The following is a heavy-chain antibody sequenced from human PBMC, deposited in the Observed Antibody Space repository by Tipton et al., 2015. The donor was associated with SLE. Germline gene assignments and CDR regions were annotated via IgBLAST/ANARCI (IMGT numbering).Heavy chain of an antibody. Sequence: TLSLTCTVSGDSISSGGYYWSWIRQHPGKGLEWIGYIYYSGSTHYNPSLKSRVTISVDTSKNQFSLKLSSVTAADTAVYYCARLGSSGWHFDYWGQGTLVTGSS. CDR2: IYYSGST. CDR3: ARLGSSGWHFDY. J-gene: IGHJ4*02. V-gene: IGHV4-31*03. D-gene: IGHD6-19*01. CDR1: GDSISSGGYY.